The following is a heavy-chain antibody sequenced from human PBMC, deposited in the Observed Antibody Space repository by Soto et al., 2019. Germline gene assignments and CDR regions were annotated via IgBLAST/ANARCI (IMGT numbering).Heavy chain of an antibody. CDR1: GFTFSSYG. V-gene: IGHV3-7*01. CDR2: IKQDGSEK. D-gene: IGHD6-13*01. CDR3: AIEWASSRRCDY. Sequence: GGSLRLSGAASGFTFSSYGITWVRQAPGKGLEWVANIKQDGSEKYYVDSVKGRFTISRDNAKKSLYLQMNSLRAEDTAVYYCAIEWASSRRCDYWGQGTLVTVSS. J-gene: IGHJ4*02.